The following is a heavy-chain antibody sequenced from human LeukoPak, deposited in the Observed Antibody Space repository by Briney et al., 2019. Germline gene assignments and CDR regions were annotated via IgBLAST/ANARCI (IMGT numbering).Heavy chain of an antibody. CDR2: ISSSSSYI. J-gene: IGHJ3*02. Sequence: PGRSLRLSCAASGFTFSSYSMNWVRQAPGKGLEWVSSISSSSSYIYYADSVKGRFTISRDNAKNSLYLQMNSLRAEDTAVYYCARVGALDAFDIWGQGTMVTASS. V-gene: IGHV3-21*01. CDR1: GFTFSSYS. D-gene: IGHD1-26*01. CDR3: ARVGALDAFDI.